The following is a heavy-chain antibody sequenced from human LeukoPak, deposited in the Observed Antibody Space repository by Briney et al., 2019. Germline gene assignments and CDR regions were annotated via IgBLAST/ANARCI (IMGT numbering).Heavy chain of an antibody. CDR3: ARASIYDFWSGYLGPYYGMDV. CDR2: INPNSGGT. Sequence: ASVKVSCKASGYTFTSYYMHWVRQAPGQGLEWMGWINPNSGGTNYAQKFQGWVTMTRDTSISTAYMELSRLRSDDTAVYYCARASIYDFWSGYLGPYYGMDVWGQGTTVTVSS. J-gene: IGHJ6*02. CDR1: GYTFTSYY. D-gene: IGHD3-3*01. V-gene: IGHV1-2*04.